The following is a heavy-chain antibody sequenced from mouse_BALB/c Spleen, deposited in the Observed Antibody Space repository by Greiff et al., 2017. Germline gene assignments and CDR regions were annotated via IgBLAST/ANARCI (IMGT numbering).Heavy chain of an antibody. CDR1: GYSITSDYA. Sequence: EVQLQESGPGLVKPSQSLSLTCTVTGYSITSDYAWNWIRQFPGNKLEWMGYISYSGSTSYNPSLKSRISITRDTSKNQFFLQLNSVTTEDTATYYCARGKAWGYYAMDYWGQGTSVTVSS. CDR2: ISYSGST. CDR3: ARGKAWGYYAMDY. V-gene: IGHV3-2*02. J-gene: IGHJ4*01.